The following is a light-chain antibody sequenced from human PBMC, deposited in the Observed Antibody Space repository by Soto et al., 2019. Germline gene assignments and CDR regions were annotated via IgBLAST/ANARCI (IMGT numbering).Light chain of an antibody. CDR1: QSLLDSDDGNTY. Sequence: DIVMTQTPLSLPVTPGEPASISCRSSQSLLDSDDGNTYLDWYMQKPGQSPQLLIYTVSYRASGVPDRFSGSGSGTDFTLKISRVEAEDVGVYYRMQRIEFPLTFGGGTKV. V-gene: IGKV2-40*01. CDR3: MQRIEFPLT. J-gene: IGKJ4*01. CDR2: TVS.